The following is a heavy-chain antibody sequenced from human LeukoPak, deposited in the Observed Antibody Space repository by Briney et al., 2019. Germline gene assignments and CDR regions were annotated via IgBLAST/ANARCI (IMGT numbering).Heavy chain of an antibody. D-gene: IGHD2-2*03. J-gene: IGHJ6*02. CDR1: GGSISSYY. V-gene: IGHV4-59*01. CDR2: IYYSGST. CDR3: ARVGYCSSTSCHTLDYYDMDV. Sequence: SETLSLTCTVSGGSISSYYWSWIRQPPGKGLEWIGYIYYSGSTNYNPSLKSRVTISVDTSKNQFSLKLSSVTAADTAVYYCARVGYCSSTSCHTLDYYDMDVWGQGTTVTVSS.